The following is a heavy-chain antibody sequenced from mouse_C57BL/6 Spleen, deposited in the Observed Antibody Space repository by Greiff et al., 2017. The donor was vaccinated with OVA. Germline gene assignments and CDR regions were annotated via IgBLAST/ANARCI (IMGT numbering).Heavy chain of an antibody. CDR1: GFTFSSSA. CDR2: ISSGGDYI. Sequence: EVQLVESGEGLVKPGGSLKLSCAASGFTFSSSAMSWVRQTPEKRLEWVAYISSGGDYIYYADTVKGRFTISRDNARNTLYLQMSSLKSEDTAMYNCTRERNYYGSSPAWVAYWGQGTLVTVSA. CDR3: TRERNYYGSSPAWVAY. J-gene: IGHJ3*01. D-gene: IGHD1-1*01. V-gene: IGHV5-9-1*02.